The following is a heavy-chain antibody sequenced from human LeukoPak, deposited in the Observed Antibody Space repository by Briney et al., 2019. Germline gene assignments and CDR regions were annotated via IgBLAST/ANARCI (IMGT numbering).Heavy chain of an antibody. CDR2: MNPNSGNT. V-gene: IGHV1-8*03. Sequence: ASVKVSCKASGGTFSSYAISWVRQAPGQGLEWMGWMNPNSGNTGYAQKFQGRVTITRNTSISTAYMELSSLRSEDTAVYYCARAGGYYDILTGYKRGYNWFDPWGQGTLVTVSS. CDR3: ARAGGYYDILTGYKRGYNWFDP. D-gene: IGHD3-9*01. CDR1: GGTFSSYA. J-gene: IGHJ5*02.